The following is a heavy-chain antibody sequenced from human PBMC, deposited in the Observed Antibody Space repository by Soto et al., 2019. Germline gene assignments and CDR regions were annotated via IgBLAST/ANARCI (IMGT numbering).Heavy chain of an antibody. J-gene: IGHJ3*01. CDR3: AVNRISDHFDYHRDGFNF. V-gene: IGHV3-23*01. D-gene: IGHD3-3*01. Sequence: GGSLRLSCAASGFTFSSYTMNWVRQAPGKGLEWVSGVSGRGADKFYADSVKGRFTISRDNSINLLFLQMNDLRAEDTAVYFCAVNRISDHFDYHRDGFNFWGQGTMVTVSS. CDR1: GFTFSSYT. CDR2: VSGRGADK.